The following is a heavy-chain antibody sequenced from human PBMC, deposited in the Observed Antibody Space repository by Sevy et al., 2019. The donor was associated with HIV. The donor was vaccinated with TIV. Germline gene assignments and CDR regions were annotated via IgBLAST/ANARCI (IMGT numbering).Heavy chain of an antibody. Sequence: SETLSLTCTVSGGSVSTYYWSWIRQPPGKGLEWIGYFHYSGNSNYNPSLKSRVTISVDTSKNQFSLKLSSVTAAVTAVYYCARHWGGSYVYYFDYWGQGTLVTVSS. V-gene: IGHV4-59*08. J-gene: IGHJ4*02. D-gene: IGHD1-26*01. CDR3: ARHWGGSYVYYFDY. CDR2: FHYSGNS. CDR1: GGSVSTYY.